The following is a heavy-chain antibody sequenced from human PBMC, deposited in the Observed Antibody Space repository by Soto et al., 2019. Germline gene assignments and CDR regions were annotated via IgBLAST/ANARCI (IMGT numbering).Heavy chain of an antibody. Sequence: QVQLVQSGAEVKKPGSSVKVSCKASGGTFSSYAISWVRQAPGQGLEWMGGTIPIFGTANYAQKFQGRVTITADASTSRGYMELSSLRSEDTAVYYCAREIGSSVGRNYFDYWGRGTLVTVFS. CDR3: AREIGSSVGRNYFDY. CDR2: TIPIFGTA. CDR1: GGTFSSYA. J-gene: IGHJ4*02. V-gene: IGHV1-69*01. D-gene: IGHD6-19*01.